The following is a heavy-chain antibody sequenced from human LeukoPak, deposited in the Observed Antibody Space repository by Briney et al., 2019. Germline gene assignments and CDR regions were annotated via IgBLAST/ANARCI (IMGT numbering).Heavy chain of an antibody. CDR3: ARDKDWYFDS. CDR1: GFTFRTSG. CDR2: DGTNT. J-gene: IGHJ4*02. D-gene: IGHD3/OR15-3a*01. Sequence: PGGSLRLSCATSGFTFRTSGMHWVRQAPGKGLEWVAIDGTNTFYADSVKGRFTISRDNSKNTLYLQMNSPSGEDTAVYYCARDKDWYFDSWGQGTLVTVSS. V-gene: IGHV3-30*12.